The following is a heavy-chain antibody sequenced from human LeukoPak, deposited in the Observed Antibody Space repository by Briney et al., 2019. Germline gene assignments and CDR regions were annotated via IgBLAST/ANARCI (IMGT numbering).Heavy chain of an antibody. Sequence: GGSPRLSCAASGFTFSSYGMHWVRQAPGKGLEWVAVIWYDGSNKYYADSVKGRFTISRDNSKNTLYLQMNSLRAEDTAVYYCARDPRATVVTGYFDYWGQGTLVTVSS. CDR1: GFTFSSYG. J-gene: IGHJ4*02. CDR3: ARDPRATVVTGYFDY. V-gene: IGHV3-33*01. CDR2: IWYDGSNK. D-gene: IGHD4-17*01.